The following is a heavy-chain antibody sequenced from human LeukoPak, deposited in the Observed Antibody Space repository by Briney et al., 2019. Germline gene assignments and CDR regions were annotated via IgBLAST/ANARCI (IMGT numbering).Heavy chain of an antibody. CDR2: ISNGGTYT. D-gene: IGHD4-23*01. J-gene: IGHJ4*02. V-gene: IGHV3-11*06. Sequence: GGSLRLSCEASGFMFSDHYMSWIRQAPGEGLEWLSYISNGGTYTKYADSVKGRFTISRDNAKNSLYLQVNSLRDEDTAVYYCAREGPVVRGSEVDYWGQGTLVTVSS. CDR3: AREGPVVRGSEVDY. CDR1: GFMFSDHY.